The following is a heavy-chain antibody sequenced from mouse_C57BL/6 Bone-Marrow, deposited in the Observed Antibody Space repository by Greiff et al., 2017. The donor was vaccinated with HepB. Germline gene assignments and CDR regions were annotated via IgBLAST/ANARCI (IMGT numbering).Heavy chain of an antibody. V-gene: IGHV1-15*01. CDR2: IDPETGGT. CDR3: TRGLRLLFDY. J-gene: IGHJ2*01. Sequence: QVQLQQSGAELVRPGASVTLSCKASGYTFTDYEMHWVKQTPVHGLEWIGAIDPETGGTAYNQKFKGKAILTADISSSTAYMELRSLTSEDSAVYYCTRGLRLLFDYWGQGTTLTVSS. CDR1: GYTFTDYE. D-gene: IGHD3-2*02.